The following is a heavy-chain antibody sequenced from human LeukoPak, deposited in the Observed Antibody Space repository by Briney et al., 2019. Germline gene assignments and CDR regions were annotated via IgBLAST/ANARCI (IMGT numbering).Heavy chain of an antibody. J-gene: IGHJ5*02. CDR2: IYYSGST. V-gene: IGHV4-30-4*08. CDR1: GDSITSGAYY. Sequence: SQTLSLTCTVSGDSITSGAYYWSWVRQPPGKGLEWIGYIYYSGSTYYNPSLKSRVTISVDTSKNQFSLKLSSVTAADTAVYYCARGVTIFGVAPGFDPWGQGTLVTVSS. D-gene: IGHD3-3*01. CDR3: ARGVTIFGVAPGFDP.